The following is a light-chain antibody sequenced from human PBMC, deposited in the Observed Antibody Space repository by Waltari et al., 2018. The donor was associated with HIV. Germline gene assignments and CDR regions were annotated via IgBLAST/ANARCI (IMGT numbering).Light chain of an antibody. CDR3: QQSYSTLWT. CDR2: GAT. J-gene: IGKJ1*01. CDR1: QSIRGY. V-gene: IGKV1-39*01. Sequence: DIQMTQSPSSLSASVGDRVTITCRASQSIRGYLNWYQQKPGKAPTVLIYGATTLQSGVPSRFSGSESVTDFTLTIINLQPEDFATYYCQQSYSTLWTFGQGTKVEIK.